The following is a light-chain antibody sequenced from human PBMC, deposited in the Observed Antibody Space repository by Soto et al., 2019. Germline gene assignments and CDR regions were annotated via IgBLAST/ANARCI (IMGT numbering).Light chain of an antibody. V-gene: IGKV3-20*01. CDR1: QTVTSNY. J-gene: IGKJ1*01. Sequence: EIVLTQSPGTLSLSPVERATLSCMASQTVTSNYLAWYQQKPGQAPRLLIYGASSRASGIPDRFSGGGSGTEFSLTISRLEPEDLAVYYCQQYGSSHRAFGQGTKVDIK. CDR3: QQYGSSHRA. CDR2: GAS.